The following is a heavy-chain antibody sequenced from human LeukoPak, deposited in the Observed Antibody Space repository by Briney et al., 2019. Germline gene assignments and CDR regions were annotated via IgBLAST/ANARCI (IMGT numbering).Heavy chain of an antibody. CDR3: AKASRAGAVHFGY. CDR1: GFIFSNFA. CDR2: VTGSGGGT. V-gene: IGHV3-23*01. Sequence: PGGSLRLSCSVSGFIFSNFAMGWVRQAPGKGLEWVSAVTGSGGGTYYADSVKGRFTISRDNSKNTLYMQLNSLRAEDTAVYYCAKASRAGAVHFGYWGQGTLVTVSS. D-gene: IGHD1-26*01. J-gene: IGHJ4*02.